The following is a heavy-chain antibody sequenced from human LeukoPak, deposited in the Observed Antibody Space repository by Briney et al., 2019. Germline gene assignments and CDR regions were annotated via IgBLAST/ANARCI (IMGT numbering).Heavy chain of an antibody. V-gene: IGHV1-69*13. J-gene: IGHJ4*02. CDR2: IIPIFGTA. CDR1: GGTFSSYA. Sequence: SVKVSCKASGGTFSSYAINWVRQAPGQGLEWMGGIIPIFGTANYAQKFQGRVTITADEFTNTVYMELSSLRSEDMAVYYCARVKGGSGSYYNPFDYWGQGTLVTVSS. CDR3: ARVKGGSGSYYNPFDY. D-gene: IGHD3-10*01.